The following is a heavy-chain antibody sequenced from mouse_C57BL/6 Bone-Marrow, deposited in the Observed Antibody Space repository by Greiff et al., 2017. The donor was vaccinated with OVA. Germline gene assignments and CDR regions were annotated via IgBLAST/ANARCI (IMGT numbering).Heavy chain of an antibody. J-gene: IGHJ2*01. CDR3: ARSAYDYDEDY. CDR2: INPSTGGT. D-gene: IGHD2-4*01. CDR1: GYSFTGYY. Sequence: EVQRVESGPELVKPGASVKISCKASGYSFTGYYMNWVKQSPEKSLEWIGEINPSTGGTTYNQKFKAKATLTVDKSSSTAYMQLKSLTSEDSAVYYCARSAYDYDEDYWGQGTTLTVSS. V-gene: IGHV1-42*01.